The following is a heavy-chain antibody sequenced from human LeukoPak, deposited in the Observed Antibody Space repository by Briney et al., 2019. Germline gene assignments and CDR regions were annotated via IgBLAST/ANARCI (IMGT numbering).Heavy chain of an antibody. CDR2: ISVYNGNT. CDR1: GYTFNNYG. V-gene: IGHV1-18*01. D-gene: IGHD3-22*01. CDR3: ARDGYYDSGGYYGHLDY. Sequence: ASVKVSCKASGYTFNNYGISWVRQAPGQGLEWMGWISVYNGNTKYAQNLQGRVTMTTDTSTNTAYMELRSLTSDDTAVYYCARDGYYDSGGYYGHLDYWGQGTLVTVSS. J-gene: IGHJ4*02.